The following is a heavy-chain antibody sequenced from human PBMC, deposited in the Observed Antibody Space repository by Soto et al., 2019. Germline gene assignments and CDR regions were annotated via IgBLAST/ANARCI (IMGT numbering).Heavy chain of an antibody. Sequence: QVRLVQSGAEVKEPGDSVRVSCEASGYTFTAYHIHWVRQAPGQGLEWLGWINPKFGDTGYAQDFQGRVYITSDMSISTVYMELSRLTSDDTAIYYCARNMDYYYGRGSGNGHGVWGQGTTVTVFS. CDR3: ARNMDYYYGRGSGNGHGV. V-gene: IGHV1-2*02. CDR1: GYTFTAYH. D-gene: IGHD3-10*02. J-gene: IGHJ6*02. CDR2: INPKFGDT.